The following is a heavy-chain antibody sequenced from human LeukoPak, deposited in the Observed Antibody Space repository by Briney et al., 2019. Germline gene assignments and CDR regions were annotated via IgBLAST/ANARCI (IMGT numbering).Heavy chain of an antibody. CDR1: GGSISSSNW. D-gene: IGHD3-10*01. CDR3: AKTYYYGSGTEFDY. J-gene: IGHJ4*02. CDR2: IYHSGST. V-gene: IGHV4-4*02. Sequence: SGTLSLTCAVSGGSISSSNWWSWVRQPPGKGLEWIGEIYHSGSTNYNPSLKSRVTVSVDKSKNQFSLKLSSVTAADTAVYYCAKTYYYGSGTEFDYWGQGTLVTVSS.